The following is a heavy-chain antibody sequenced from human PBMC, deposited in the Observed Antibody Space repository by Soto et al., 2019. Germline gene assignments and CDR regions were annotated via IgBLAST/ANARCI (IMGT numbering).Heavy chain of an antibody. J-gene: IGHJ3*02. Sequence: GGSLRLSCAASGFTFSSYGMHWVRQATGKGLEWVSAIGTAGDTYYPGSVKGRFTISRDNAKNTLYLQMNSLRAEDTAVYYCARAGLGYCTSTSCHPGFDIWGQGTMVTVSS. CDR1: GFTFSSYG. D-gene: IGHD2-2*01. CDR2: IGTAGDT. CDR3: ARAGLGYCTSTSCHPGFDI. V-gene: IGHV3-13*01.